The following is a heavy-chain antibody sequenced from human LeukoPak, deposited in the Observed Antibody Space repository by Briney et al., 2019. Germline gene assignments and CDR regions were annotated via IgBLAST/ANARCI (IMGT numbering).Heavy chain of an antibody. D-gene: IGHD2-2*01. CDR3: AKAKMPAAMGTDY. J-gene: IGHJ4*02. CDR1: GFTFFNYA. CDR2: ISGRGGGS. V-gene: IGHV3-23*01. Sequence: GGSLCLTCAASGFTFFNYALSWVRQAPGLGLEGVFGISGRGGGSYYADSVKGRFTISRDNSKNTVYLQMHSLRAEDTAVYYCAKAKMPAAMGTDYWGQGTLVTVSP.